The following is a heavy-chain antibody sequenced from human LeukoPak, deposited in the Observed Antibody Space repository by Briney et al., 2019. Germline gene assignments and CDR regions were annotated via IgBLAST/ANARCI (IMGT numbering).Heavy chain of an antibody. Sequence: PSQTLSLTCTVSGGSISSGGYYWSWIRQHPGRGLEWIGYIYYSGSTYYNPSLKSRVTISVDTSKNQFSLKLSSVTAADTAVYYCAAWRAGILLLGTYFDYWGQGTLVTVSS. J-gene: IGHJ4*02. D-gene: IGHD1-26*01. CDR2: IYYSGST. CDR3: AAWRAGILLLGTYFDY. V-gene: IGHV4-31*03. CDR1: GGSISSGGYY.